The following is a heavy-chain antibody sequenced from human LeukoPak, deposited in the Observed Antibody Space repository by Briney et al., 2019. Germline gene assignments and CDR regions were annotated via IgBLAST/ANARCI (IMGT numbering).Heavy chain of an antibody. CDR1: GGSISSSSYY. CDR3: ARDILTGYVDY. V-gene: IGHV4-39*01. CDR2: IYYSGST. J-gene: IGHJ4*02. D-gene: IGHD3-9*01. Sequence: SETLSLTCTVSGGSISSSSYYWGWIRQPPGKGLEWIGSIYYSGSTYYNPSLKSRVTISVDTSKNQFSLKLSSVTAADTAVYYCARDILTGYVDYWGQGTLVTVSS.